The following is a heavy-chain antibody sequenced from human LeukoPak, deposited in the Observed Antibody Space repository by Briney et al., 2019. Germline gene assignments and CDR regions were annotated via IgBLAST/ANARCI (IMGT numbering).Heavy chain of an antibody. Sequence: GASVKVSCKTSGYTFSSHSISWVRQVPGQGLEWMGWISGYDGNTKYAQKFQGRVTVTTDTSTKTAYLELRNLRSEDTAVYYCARVDCSGGSCYSGGNWFDPWGQGTLVTVSS. D-gene: IGHD2-15*01. CDR1: GYTFSSHS. CDR3: ARVDCSGGSCYSGGNWFDP. CDR2: ISGYDGNT. V-gene: IGHV1-18*01. J-gene: IGHJ5*02.